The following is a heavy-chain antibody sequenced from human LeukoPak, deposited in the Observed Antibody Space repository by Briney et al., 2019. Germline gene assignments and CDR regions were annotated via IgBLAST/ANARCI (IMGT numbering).Heavy chain of an antibody. V-gene: IGHV3-23*01. D-gene: IGHD4-23*01. CDR3: ARLRGPNYGGNSGELDY. J-gene: IGHJ4*02. CDR1: GFTFSSYA. Sequence: GGSLRLSCAASGFTFSSYAMSWVRQAPGRGLEWVSTISGSGYSTYYADSVKGRFTISRDNSKNALYVQMNSLRAEDTAVYYCARLRGPNYGGNSGELDYWGQGTLVTVSS. CDR2: ISGSGYST.